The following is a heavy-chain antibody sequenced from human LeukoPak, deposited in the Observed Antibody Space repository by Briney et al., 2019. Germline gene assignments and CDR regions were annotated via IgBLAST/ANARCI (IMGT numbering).Heavy chain of an antibody. CDR3: AREVPMVRGVIGWFDP. D-gene: IGHD3-10*01. Sequence: GASVKVSCKASGYTFTSYGISWVRQAPGQGLEWMGWISAYNGNTNYAQKLQGRVTMTTDTSTSTAYMELRSLRSDDTAVYYCAREVPMVRGVIGWFDPWGQGTLVTVSS. CDR2: ISAYNGNT. V-gene: IGHV1-18*01. J-gene: IGHJ5*02. CDR1: GYTFTSYG.